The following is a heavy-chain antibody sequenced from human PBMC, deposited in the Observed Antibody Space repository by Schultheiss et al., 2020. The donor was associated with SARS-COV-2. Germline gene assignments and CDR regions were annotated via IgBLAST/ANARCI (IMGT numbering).Heavy chain of an antibody. V-gene: IGHV3-11*01. Sequence: GGSLRLSCAASGFTVSSNYMSWVRQAPGKGLEWVSYISSSGSTIYYADSVKGRFTISRDNSKSTLYLQMNSLRAEDTAVYYCAKRQYYDFWSGDDYWGQGTLVTVSS. D-gene: IGHD3-3*01. CDR3: AKRQYYDFWSGDDY. J-gene: IGHJ4*02. CDR2: ISSSGSTI. CDR1: GFTVSSNY.